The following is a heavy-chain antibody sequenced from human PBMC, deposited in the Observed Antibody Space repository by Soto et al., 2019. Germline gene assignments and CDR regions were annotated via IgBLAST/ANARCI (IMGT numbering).Heavy chain of an antibody. J-gene: IGHJ4*02. V-gene: IGHV4-34*02. CDR1: VGSFSYFY. CDR3: ARGGGNAASTNDY. D-gene: IGHD3-16*01. Sequence: QVQLQQWGAGLLKPSETLSLNCTVLVGSFSYFYWSWIRQPPGKGLEWIGEINRGGSTNYNPSLKSRVTISIDTSKSQFSLKLDSVTAADTAVYYCARGGGNAASTNDYWGPGTLVTVS. CDR2: INRGGST.